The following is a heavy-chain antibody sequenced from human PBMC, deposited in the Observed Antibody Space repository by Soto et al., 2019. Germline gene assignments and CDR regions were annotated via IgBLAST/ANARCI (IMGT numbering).Heavy chain of an antibody. CDR2: IRAYNGNT. J-gene: IGHJ4*02. Sequence: QIQLVQSGAEVKKPGASVKVSCKASGSTFSSYHITWVRQAPGQGLEWMGWIRAYNGNTNYAQNLQGRVTMTTDPSTSTAYMEMRSLRSDDTAVYYCARDLPPVDYWGQGTLVTVSS. CDR1: GSTFSSYH. CDR3: ARDLPPVDY. V-gene: IGHV1-18*01.